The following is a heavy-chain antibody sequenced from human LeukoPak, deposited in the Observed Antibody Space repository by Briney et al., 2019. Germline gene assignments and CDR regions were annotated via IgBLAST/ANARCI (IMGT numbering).Heavy chain of an antibody. CDR3: ARGKVEGYYDISYYFDY. V-gene: IGHV4-4*02. Sequence: SETLSLTCAVSGGSISSSHWWSRARQPPGKGLGWIEGSYHSGSTNHNSSVKSRVTISVDKSKVQFSLKLRSVTDADTAVYYSARGKVEGYYDISYYFDYWGQGTLVTVSS. D-gene: IGHD3-9*01. CDR1: GGSISSSHW. CDR2: SYHSGST. J-gene: IGHJ4*02.